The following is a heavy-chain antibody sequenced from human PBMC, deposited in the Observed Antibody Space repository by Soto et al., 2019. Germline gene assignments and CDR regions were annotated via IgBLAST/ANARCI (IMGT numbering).Heavy chain of an antibody. V-gene: IGHV4-34*01. CDR3: ARARGVVRGPFDY. CDR1: GGSFSGYY. Sequence: SETLSLTCAVYGGSFSGYYWTWIRQPPGTGLEWIGEINHSGSTNYNPSLKSRVTISVDTSKNQFSLKLSSVTAADTAVYYCARARGVVRGPFDYWGQGTLVTVSS. CDR2: INHSGST. D-gene: IGHD3-10*01. J-gene: IGHJ4*02.